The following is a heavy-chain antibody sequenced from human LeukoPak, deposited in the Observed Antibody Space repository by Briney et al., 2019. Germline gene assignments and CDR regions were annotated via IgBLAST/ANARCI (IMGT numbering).Heavy chain of an antibody. CDR1: GGTFSSYA. CDR2: IIPIFGTA. CDR3: ASSIDVGAVAGTNWFDP. Sequence: GASVTVSCTASGGTFSSYAISWVRQAPGQGLEWMGGIIPIFGTANYAQKFQGRVTITADESTSTAYMELSSLRSEDTAVYYCASSIDVGAVAGTNWFDPWGQGTLVTVSS. J-gene: IGHJ5*02. D-gene: IGHD6-19*01. V-gene: IGHV1-69*13.